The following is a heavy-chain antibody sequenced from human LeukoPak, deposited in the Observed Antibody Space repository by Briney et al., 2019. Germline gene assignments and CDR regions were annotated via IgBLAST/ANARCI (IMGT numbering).Heavy chain of an antibody. J-gene: IGHJ6*01. D-gene: IGHD3-10*01. V-gene: IGHV1-2*02. CDR2: INPNSGGT. Sequence: ASVKVSCKASGYTFTGYYMHWVRQAPGQGLEWMGWINPNSGGTNYAQKFQGRVTMTRDTSISTAYMELSRLRSDDTAVYYCARDGVYGWFGEGASAKRHYYYYYGMDVWGQGTTVNVSS. CDR1: GYTFTGYY. CDR3: ARDGVYGWFGEGASAKRHYYYYYGMDV.